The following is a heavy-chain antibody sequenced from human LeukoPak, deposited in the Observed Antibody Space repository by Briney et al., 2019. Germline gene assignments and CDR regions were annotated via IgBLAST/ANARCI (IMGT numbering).Heavy chain of an antibody. V-gene: IGHV4-59*01. CDR1: GGSISSYY. CDR2: IYYSGST. J-gene: IGHJ4*02. CDR3: ARGNGQWLVPYFDY. Sequence: SETLSLTCTVSGGSISSYYWSWIRQPPGKGLEWIGYIYYSGSTNYNPSLKGRVTISVDTSKNQFSLKLSSVTAADTAVYYCARGNGQWLVPYFDYWGQGTLVTVSS. D-gene: IGHD6-19*01.